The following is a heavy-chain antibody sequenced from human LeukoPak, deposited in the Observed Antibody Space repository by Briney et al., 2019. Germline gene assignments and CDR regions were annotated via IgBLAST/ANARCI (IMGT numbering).Heavy chain of an antibody. J-gene: IGHJ3*02. Sequence: ASVKVSCKASGGTFSSYAISWVRQAPGQGLEWMGRIIPIFGIANYAQKFQGRVTITADKSTSTAYMELSSLRSEDTAVYYCAKDVERLLWIEGAFDIWGQGTMVTVSS. V-gene: IGHV1-69*04. CDR3: AKDVERLLWIEGAFDI. D-gene: IGHD3-10*01. CDR1: GGTFSSYA. CDR2: IIPIFGIA.